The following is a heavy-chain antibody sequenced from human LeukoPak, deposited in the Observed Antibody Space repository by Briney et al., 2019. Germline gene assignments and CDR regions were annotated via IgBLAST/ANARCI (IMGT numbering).Heavy chain of an antibody. CDR2: ISGSGGTT. Sequence: GGSLRLSCAASGFTFSSYWMHWVRQAPGKGLECVSGISGSGGTTYYADSVKGRFTISRDNSKNTVSMQLDSLRVDDTAIYYCTKALFGGMTVWGQGTTVTVSS. V-gene: IGHV3-23*01. CDR1: GFTFSSYW. D-gene: IGHD3-10*01. CDR3: TKALFGGMTV. J-gene: IGHJ6*02.